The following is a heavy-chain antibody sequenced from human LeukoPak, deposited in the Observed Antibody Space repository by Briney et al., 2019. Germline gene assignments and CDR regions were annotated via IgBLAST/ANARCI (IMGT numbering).Heavy chain of an antibody. Sequence: GGSLRLSCAASGFTFSSYGMHWVRQAPGKGLEWVAVISYDGSNKYYADSVKGRLTISRDNSKNTLYLQMNSLRAEDTAVYYCAKDPRDIVVVPAAILQWLVPYYFDYWGQGTLVTVSS. D-gene: IGHD2-2*02. V-gene: IGHV3-30*18. CDR1: GFTFSSYG. CDR3: AKDPRDIVVVPAAILQWLVPYYFDY. J-gene: IGHJ4*02. CDR2: ISYDGSNK.